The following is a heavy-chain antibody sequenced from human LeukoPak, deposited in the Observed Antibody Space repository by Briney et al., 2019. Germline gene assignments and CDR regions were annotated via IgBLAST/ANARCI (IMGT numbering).Heavy chain of an antibody. CDR3: AKDPGMLAAAGLAGPYNWFDP. Sequence: GRSLRLSCAASGFTFSSYGMHWVRQAPGKGLEWVAVISYDGSNKYYADSAKGRFTISRDNSKNTLYLQMNSLRAEDTAVYYCAKDPGMLAAAGLAGPYNWFDPWGQGTLVTVSS. CDR1: GFTFSSYG. V-gene: IGHV3-30*18. CDR2: ISYDGSNK. J-gene: IGHJ5*02. D-gene: IGHD6-13*01.